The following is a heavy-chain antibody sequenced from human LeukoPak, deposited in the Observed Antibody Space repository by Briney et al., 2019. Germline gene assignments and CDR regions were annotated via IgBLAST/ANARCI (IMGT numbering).Heavy chain of an antibody. CDR3: ARVSSVITTSFDY. Sequence: PSETLSLTCTVSGFSMTYYYWAWIRQPPGKTLEWIGYTYYSGRTDYNPSLKGRVSISVDRSRSSNQFSLTLSSVTAADTAVYYCARVSSVITTSFDYWGQGILVTVSS. J-gene: IGHJ4*02. V-gene: IGHV4-59*01. D-gene: IGHD3-22*01. CDR1: GFSMTYYY. CDR2: TYYSGRT.